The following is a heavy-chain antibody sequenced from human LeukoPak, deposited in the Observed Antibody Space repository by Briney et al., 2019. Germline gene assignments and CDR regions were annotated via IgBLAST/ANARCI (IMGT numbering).Heavy chain of an antibody. J-gene: IGHJ4*02. Sequence: GGSLRLCCAASGFTFSNYWMSWVRQAPGKGLEWVAVISYDGSNKYYADSVKGLFTISRDNSKNTLYLQMNSLRADDTAVYYCATALRVSIYDALDSWGQGTLVTVSS. V-gene: IGHV3-30*03. D-gene: IGHD5/OR15-5a*01. CDR2: ISYDGSNK. CDR3: ATALRVSIYDALDS. CDR1: GFTFSNYW.